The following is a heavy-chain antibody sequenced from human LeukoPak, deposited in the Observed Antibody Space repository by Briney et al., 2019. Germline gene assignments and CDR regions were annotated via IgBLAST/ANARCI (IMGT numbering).Heavy chain of an antibody. V-gene: IGHV4-59*12. J-gene: IGHJ5*02. CDR2: IYSRGST. CDR1: GGSIRGYY. CDR3: ARRGAKSTVTTYWFDP. D-gene: IGHD4-17*01. Sequence: SETLSLTCNVSGGSIRGYYWSWIRQPPGKGLEWIGYIYSRGSTNYHPSLKSRVTMSVDTSKNQFSLKLSSVTAADTAVCYCARRGAKSTVTTYWFDPWGQGTLVTVSS.